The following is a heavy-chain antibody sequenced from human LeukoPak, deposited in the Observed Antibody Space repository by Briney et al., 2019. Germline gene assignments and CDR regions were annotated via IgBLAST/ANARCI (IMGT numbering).Heavy chain of an antibody. CDR1: GFTFSSYW. J-gene: IGHJ6*02. D-gene: IGHD2-2*01. Sequence: GGSLRLSCAASGFTFSSYWMHWVRQAPGKGLEWVSSISSSSSYIYYADSVKGRFTISRDNAKNSLYLQMNSLRAEDTAVYYCARARGGYCSSTSCYVRHNYYYYYGMDVWGQGTTVTVSS. CDR2: ISSSSSYI. CDR3: ARARGGYCSSTSCYVRHNYYYYYGMDV. V-gene: IGHV3-21*01.